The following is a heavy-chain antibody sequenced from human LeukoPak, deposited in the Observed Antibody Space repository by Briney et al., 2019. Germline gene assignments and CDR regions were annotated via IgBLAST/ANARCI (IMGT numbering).Heavy chain of an antibody. J-gene: IGHJ5*02. CDR2: IKSKTDGGTT. CDR1: GFTFSNAW. CDR3: TRLHIVVVVAATKSWFDP. Sequence: GGSLRLSCAASGFTFSNAWMSWVRQAPGKGLEWVGRIKSKTDGGTTDYAAPVKGRFTISRDDSKNTLYLQMNSLKTVDTAVYYCTRLHIVVVVAATKSWFDPWGQGTLVTVSS. D-gene: IGHD2-15*01. V-gene: IGHV3-15*01.